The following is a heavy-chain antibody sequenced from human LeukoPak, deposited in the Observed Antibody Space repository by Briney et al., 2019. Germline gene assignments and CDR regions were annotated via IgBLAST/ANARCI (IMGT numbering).Heavy chain of an antibody. Sequence: GGSLRLSCAASGFTFSSYEMNWVRQAPGKGLEWVSGISWNSGSVGYADSVKGRFTISRDNAKNSLYLQMISLRAEDTALYYCAKETSSGWPQAPFDYWGQGTLVTVSS. CDR1: GFTFSSYE. J-gene: IGHJ4*02. CDR2: ISWNSGSV. CDR3: AKETSSGWPQAPFDY. V-gene: IGHV3-9*01. D-gene: IGHD6-19*01.